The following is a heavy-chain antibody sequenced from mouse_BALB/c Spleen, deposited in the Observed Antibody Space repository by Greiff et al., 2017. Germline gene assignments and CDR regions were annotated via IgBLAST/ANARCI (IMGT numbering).Heavy chain of an antibody. Sequence: DVMLVESGGGLVQPGGSLKLSCAASGFTFSSYTMSWVRQTPEKRLEWVAYISNGGGSTYYPDTVKGRFTISRDNAKNTLYLQMSSLKSEDTAMYYCARTYYYGSSYAMDYWGQGTSVTVSS. V-gene: IGHV5-12-2*01. J-gene: IGHJ4*01. CDR1: GFTFSSYT. D-gene: IGHD1-1*01. CDR2: ISNGGGST. CDR3: ARTYYYGSSYAMDY.